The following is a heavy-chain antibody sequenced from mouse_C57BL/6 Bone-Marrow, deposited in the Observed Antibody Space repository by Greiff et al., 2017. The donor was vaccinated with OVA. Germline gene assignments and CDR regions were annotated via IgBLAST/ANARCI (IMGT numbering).Heavy chain of an antibody. CDR1: GFTFSDYY. Sequence: EVMLVESGGGLVQPGGSLKLSCAASGFTFSDYYMYWVRQTPEKRLEWVAYISNGGGSTYYPDTVKGRFTISRDNAKNTLYLQMSRLKSEDTAMYYCARHCGSSPYYAMDYWGQGTSVTVSS. V-gene: IGHV5-12*01. CDR2: ISNGGGST. J-gene: IGHJ4*01. CDR3: ARHCGSSPYYAMDY. D-gene: IGHD1-1*01.